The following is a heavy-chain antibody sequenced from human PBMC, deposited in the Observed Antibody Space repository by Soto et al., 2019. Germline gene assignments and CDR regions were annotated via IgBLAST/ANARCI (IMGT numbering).Heavy chain of an antibody. Sequence: EVQLVESGGGLVQPGGSLRLSCAASGFTFSSYDMHWVRQVTGKGLEWVSAIGTAGDAYYPNSVKGRFTISSENAKNSLYLKMNSLRAGDTVVYDGARAVITGVLDYWGQGTLVTVSS. CDR2: IGTAGDA. D-gene: IGHD2-21*01. J-gene: IGHJ4*02. CDR1: GFTFSSYD. CDR3: ARAVITGVLDY. V-gene: IGHV3-13*04.